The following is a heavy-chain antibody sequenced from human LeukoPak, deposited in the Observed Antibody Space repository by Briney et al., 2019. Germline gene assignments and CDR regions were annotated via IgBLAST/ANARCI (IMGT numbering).Heavy chain of an antibody. V-gene: IGHV1-69*13. CDR3: AREVVPAAMDY. CDR1: GGTFSSYA. Sequence: SVKVSCKASGGTFSSYAISWVRQAPGQGLEWMGGIIPIFGTANYAQRFQGRVTTTADESTSTAYMELSSLRSEDTAVYYCAREVVPAAMDYWGQGTLVTVSS. D-gene: IGHD2-2*01. CDR2: IIPIFGTA. J-gene: IGHJ4*02.